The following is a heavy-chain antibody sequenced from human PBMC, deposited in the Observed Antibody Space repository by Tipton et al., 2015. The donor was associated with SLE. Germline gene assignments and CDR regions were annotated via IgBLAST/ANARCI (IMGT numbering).Heavy chain of an antibody. CDR3: AKSPHSGSSNP. Sequence: GSLRLSCAASGFTFSSYAMSWVRQAPGKGLEWVSVIYSGGSSTYYADSVKGRFTISRDNSKNTLYLQMNSLRAEDTAVYYCAKSPHSGSSNPWGQGTLVTVSS. D-gene: IGHD1-26*01. CDR2: IYSGGSST. V-gene: IGHV3-23*03. J-gene: IGHJ5*02. CDR1: GFTFSSYA.